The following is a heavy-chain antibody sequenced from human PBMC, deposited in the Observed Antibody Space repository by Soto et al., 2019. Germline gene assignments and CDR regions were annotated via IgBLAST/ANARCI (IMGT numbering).Heavy chain of an antibody. Sequence: GSLRLSCSASGFTFSSYAMHWVRQAPGKGLEYVSAISSNGGSTYYADSVKGRFTISRDNSKNTLYLQMNSLRAEDTAVYYCARDGAAVAGIRGAFDIWGQGTMVTVSS. CDR1: GFTFSSYA. D-gene: IGHD6-19*01. CDR2: ISSNGGST. CDR3: ARDGAAVAGIRGAFDI. J-gene: IGHJ3*02. V-gene: IGHV3-64*04.